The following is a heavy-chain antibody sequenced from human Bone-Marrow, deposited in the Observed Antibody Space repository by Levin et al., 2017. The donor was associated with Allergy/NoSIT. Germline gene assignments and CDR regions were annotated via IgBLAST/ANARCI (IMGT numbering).Heavy chain of an antibody. J-gene: IGHJ6*03. Sequence: KPSETLSLTCSVSGGSISSGRYYFTWVRQSAGKGLEWIGRIYTTGSTNYNPSLKSRVTISRDTFKKEVYLTLSSVTAADTAVYYCARDRLASLYYYSMDVWGRGTTVIVSS. CDR2: IYTTGST. CDR1: GGSISSGRYY. V-gene: IGHV4-61*02. CDR3: ARDRLASLYYYSMDV.